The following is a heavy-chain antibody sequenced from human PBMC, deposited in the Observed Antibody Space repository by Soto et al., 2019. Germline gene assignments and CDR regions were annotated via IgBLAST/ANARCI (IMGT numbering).Heavy chain of an antibody. CDR1: GYTFNKYG. D-gene: IGHD3-9*01. J-gene: IGHJ4*02. CDR3: ARKGDISPLWFDY. V-gene: IGHV1-18*01. CDR2: ISAYNGNT. Sequence: QVQLVQSGGEVKKPGASVKVSCKASGYTFNKYGITWVRQAPGQGLEWMGWISAYNGNTHYAQKVQGRVTMTTDTSTSTAYMELRSLRSDDKSVYYCARKGDISPLWFDYWGQGTLVTVSS.